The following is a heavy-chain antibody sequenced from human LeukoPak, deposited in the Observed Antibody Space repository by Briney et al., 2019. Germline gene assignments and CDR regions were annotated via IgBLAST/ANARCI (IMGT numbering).Heavy chain of an antibody. CDR3: AKDIVTLFDY. J-gene: IGHJ4*02. D-gene: IGHD2/OR15-2a*01. CDR1: GFPFSSYW. Sequence: PGGSLRLSCVASGFPFSSYWMTWVRQAPGKGLEWVSAISGSGGSTYYADSVKGRFTISRDNSKNTLYLQMNSLRAEDTAVYYCAKDIVTLFDYWGQGTLVTVSS. CDR2: ISGSGGST. V-gene: IGHV3-23*01.